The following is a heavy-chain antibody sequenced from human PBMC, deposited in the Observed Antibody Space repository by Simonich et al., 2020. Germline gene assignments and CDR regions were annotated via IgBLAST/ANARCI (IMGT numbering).Heavy chain of an antibody. CDR3: ARKRFLEWFFDY. CDR2: IKQDGREK. D-gene: IGHD3-3*01. V-gene: IGHV3-7*01. J-gene: IGHJ4*02. CDR1: GFTFSSYW. Sequence: EVQLVESGGGLVQPGGSLRLSCAASGFTFSSYWMSWVRQAPGKGLEWVANIKQDGREKYYVDSVKGRFTISRDNAKNSLYLQMNSMRAEDTAVYYGARKRFLEWFFDYWGQGTLVTVSS.